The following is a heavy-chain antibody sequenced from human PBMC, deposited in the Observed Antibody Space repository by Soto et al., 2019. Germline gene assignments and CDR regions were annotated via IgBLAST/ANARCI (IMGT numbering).Heavy chain of an antibody. CDR1: GDSISSVDYF. CDR3: ARGRYCLTGRCFPNWFDS. D-gene: IGHD2-15*01. J-gene: IGHJ5*01. CDR2: IYKRATT. Sequence: QVQLVESGPGLVKPSQTLSLTCSVSGDSISSVDYFWAWISQPPGQALEYIGYIYKRATTYYNPSFESRVAISLDTSKSQFSLNVTSVTAADTAVYFCARGRYCLTGRCFPNWFDSWGQGTLVTVSS. V-gene: IGHV4-30-4*01.